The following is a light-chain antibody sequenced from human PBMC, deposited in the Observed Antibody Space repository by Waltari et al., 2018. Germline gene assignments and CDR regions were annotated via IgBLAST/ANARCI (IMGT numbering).Light chain of an antibody. CDR3: QQRSIWPPLT. Sequence: EIVLTQSPATLSLSPGERATLSCRASQSVSRYLAWYQQKPGQAPRLLIYDASNRATGIPARFSGSGSGTDFTLTISSLEPEDSAVYHCQQRSIWPPLTFGGGTKVEIK. CDR1: QSVSRY. J-gene: IGKJ4*01. CDR2: DAS. V-gene: IGKV3-11*01.